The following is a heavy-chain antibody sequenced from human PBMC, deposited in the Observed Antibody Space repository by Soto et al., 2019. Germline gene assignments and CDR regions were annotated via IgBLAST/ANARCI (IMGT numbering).Heavy chain of an antibody. CDR1: GYTFTGYY. J-gene: IGHJ6*02. D-gene: IGHD6-25*01. V-gene: IGHV1-2*02. Sequence: QVQLVQSGAEVKKPGASVKVSCKASGYTFTGYYMHWVRQAPGQGLEWMGGINPNSGGTNYAQKFQRRFTMXXDXSXXTAYMELSRLRSDDTAVYYCARRAQRLADYYGMDVWGQGSTVTVSS. CDR3: ARRAQRLADYYGMDV. CDR2: INPNSGGT.